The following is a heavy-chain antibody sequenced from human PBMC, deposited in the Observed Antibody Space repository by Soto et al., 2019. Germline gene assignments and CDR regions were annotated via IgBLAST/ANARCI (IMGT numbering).Heavy chain of an antibody. CDR3: ARDRYCISTSCYEYYYGMDV. CDR2: IWYDGSNK. V-gene: IGHV3-33*01. J-gene: IGHJ6*02. Sequence: QVQLVESGGGVVQPGRSLSLSCAASGFTFSSYGMHWVRQAPGKGLEWVAVIWYDGSNKYYADSVKGRFTISRDNSKNTLYLQMNSLRAEDTAVYYCARDRYCISTSCYEYYYGMDVWGQGTTVTVSS. D-gene: IGHD2-2*01. CDR1: GFTFSSYG.